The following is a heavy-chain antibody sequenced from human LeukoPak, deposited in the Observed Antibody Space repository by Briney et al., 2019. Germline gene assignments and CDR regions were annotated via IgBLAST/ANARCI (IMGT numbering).Heavy chain of an antibody. CDR3: ARGFLYCSSTSCPVGY. Sequence: GGSLRLSCAASGFTFSSYWMSWVRQAPGKGLECVANIKEDGSEEYYVDSVKGRFSISRDNAKNSLYLQMNSLRAEDTAVYYCARGFLYCSSTSCPVGYWGQGTLVTVSS. D-gene: IGHD2-2*01. J-gene: IGHJ4*02. CDR1: GFTFSSYW. V-gene: IGHV3-7*01. CDR2: IKEDGSEE.